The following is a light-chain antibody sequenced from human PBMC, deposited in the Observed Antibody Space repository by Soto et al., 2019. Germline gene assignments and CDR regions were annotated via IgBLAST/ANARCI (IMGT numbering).Light chain of an antibody. J-gene: IGKJ1*01. Sequence: DIQMTQSPSTLSASVGDRVTITCRASQSISSWLAWYQQKPGKAPKLLIYDASSLESGVPSRFSGSGSGTEFTLPISSLQPDDFATYYCQQYNSYPGTFGQGTKVEIK. CDR1: QSISSW. CDR2: DAS. CDR3: QQYNSYPGT. V-gene: IGKV1-5*01.